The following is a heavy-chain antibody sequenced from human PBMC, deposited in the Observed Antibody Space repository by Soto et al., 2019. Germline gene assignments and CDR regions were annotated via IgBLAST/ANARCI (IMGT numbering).Heavy chain of an antibody. CDR2: IWYDGSNK. D-gene: IGHD3-3*01. V-gene: IGHV3-33*01. Sequence: GGSLRLSCAASGFTFSSYGMHWVRQAPGKGLEWVAVIWYDGSNKYYADSVKGRFTISRDNSKNSLYLQMNSLRAEDTAVYYCASSVAFWSGSLDYWGQGTLVTVSS. CDR3: ASSVAFWSGSLDY. J-gene: IGHJ4*02. CDR1: GFTFSSYG.